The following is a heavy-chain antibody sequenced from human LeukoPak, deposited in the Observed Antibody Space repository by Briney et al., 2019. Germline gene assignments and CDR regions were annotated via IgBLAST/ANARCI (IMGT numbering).Heavy chain of an antibody. J-gene: IGHJ4*02. Sequence: PWASVKVSCKASGYTFTTYYMHWVRQAPGQGLEWMGIINPSGGSTSYAQKFQGRVTMTRDMSTSTVYMELSSLRSEDTAVYYCARDLWGTLDYWGQGTLVTVSS. CDR3: ARDLWGTLDY. V-gene: IGHV1-46*01. CDR2: INPSGGST. D-gene: IGHD1-1*01. CDR1: GYTFTTYY.